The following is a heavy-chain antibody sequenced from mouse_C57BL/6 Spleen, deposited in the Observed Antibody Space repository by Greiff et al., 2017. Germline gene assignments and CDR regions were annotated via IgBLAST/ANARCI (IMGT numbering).Heavy chain of an antibody. Sequence: DVMLVESGGGLVKPGGSLKLSCAASGFTFSDYGMHWVRQAPEKGLEWVAYISSGSSTIYYADTVKGRFTISRDNAKNTLFLQMTSLRSEDTAMYYCARSFYGNYESYWYFDVWGTGTTVTVSS. V-gene: IGHV5-17*01. J-gene: IGHJ1*03. CDR1: GFTFSDYG. CDR2: ISSGSSTI. D-gene: IGHD2-10*01. CDR3: ARSFYGNYESYWYFDV.